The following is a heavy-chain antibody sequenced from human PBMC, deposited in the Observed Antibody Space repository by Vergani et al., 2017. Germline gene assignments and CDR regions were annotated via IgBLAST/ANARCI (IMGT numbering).Heavy chain of an antibody. J-gene: IGHJ6*02. Sequence: EVQLVESGGGLVQPGGSLRLSCAASGFTFSSYEMNWVRQAPGKGLEWVSYISSSGSTIYYADSVKGRFTISRENAKTSLYLQMNSLRAEDTAVYYCAREGLYGSGSYAYYYGMDVWGQGTTVTVSS. CDR1: GFTFSSYE. D-gene: IGHD3-10*01. CDR3: AREGLYGSGSYAYYYGMDV. V-gene: IGHV3-48*03. CDR2: ISSSGSTI.